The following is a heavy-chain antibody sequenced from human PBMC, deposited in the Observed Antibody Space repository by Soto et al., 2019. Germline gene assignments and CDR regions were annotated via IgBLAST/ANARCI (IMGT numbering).Heavy chain of an antibody. CDR2: IYSGGST. Sequence: QLQLQESGPGLVKPSETLSLTCTVSGGSISSSSSYWGWIRQPPGKGLEWIGSIYSGGSTYFNPSLKSRVTISEDTSNNPFSLKLSSVTAADTAVYYCARYTNRFTSGPYYYYGMDVWGQGTTVTVSS. CDR1: GGSISSSSSY. J-gene: IGHJ6*02. V-gene: IGHV4-39*01. CDR3: ARYTNRFTSGPYYYYGMDV. D-gene: IGHD2-8*02.